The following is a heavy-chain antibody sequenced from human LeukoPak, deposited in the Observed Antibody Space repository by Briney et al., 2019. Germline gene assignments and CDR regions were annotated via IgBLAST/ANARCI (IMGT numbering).Heavy chain of an antibody. CDR3: ARPAYTAAYDL. CDR2: MKGDGSEI. J-gene: IGHJ3*01. D-gene: IGHD3-16*01. V-gene: IGHV3-7*01. CDR1: GFIFSTYW. Sequence: GGSLRLSCAASGFIFSTYWMMWARQAPGKGLEWVANMKGDGSEIHYVDSVKGRFTISRDNARNSLFLQMNGLRPEDTAVYYCARPAYTAAYDLWGQGTMVTVSS.